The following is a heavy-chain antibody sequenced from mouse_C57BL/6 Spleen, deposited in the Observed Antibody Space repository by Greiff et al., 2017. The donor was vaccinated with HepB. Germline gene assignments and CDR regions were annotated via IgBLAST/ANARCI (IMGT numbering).Heavy chain of an antibody. J-gene: IGHJ4*01. V-gene: IGHV1-50*01. D-gene: IGHD2-1*01. CDR2: IDPSDSYT. CDR1: GYTFTSYW. Sequence: QVQLQQPGAELVKPGASVKLSCKASGYTFTSYWMQWVKQRPGQGLEWIGEIDPSDSYTNYNQKFKGKATLTVDTSSSTAYMQLSSLTSEDSAVYYCAINYYGNFYYAMDYWGQGTSVTVSS. CDR3: AINYYGNFYYAMDY.